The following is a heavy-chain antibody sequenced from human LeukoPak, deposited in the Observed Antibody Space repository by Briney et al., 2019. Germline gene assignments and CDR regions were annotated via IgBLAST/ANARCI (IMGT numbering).Heavy chain of an antibody. Sequence: ASVKVSGKASGYTYTGYYMHWVRQAPGQGLEWMGWINPNSGGTNYAQKLQGRVTMTTDTSTSTAYMELRSLRSDDTAVYYCARDRPVAGSSWPVDYWGQGTLVTVSS. CDR1: GYTYTGYY. D-gene: IGHD6-6*01. V-gene: IGHV1-2*02. J-gene: IGHJ4*02. CDR2: INPNSGGT. CDR3: ARDRPVAGSSWPVDY.